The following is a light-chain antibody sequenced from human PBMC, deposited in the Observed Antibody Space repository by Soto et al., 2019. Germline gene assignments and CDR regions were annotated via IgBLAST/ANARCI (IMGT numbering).Light chain of an antibody. V-gene: IGKV1-5*01. J-gene: IGKJ2*01. Sequence: DIQMTQSPSSLSASAGDRATISCRASQDIHTWLAWYQQKRPGQAPRLLIYDASTMESGVLSRFSGSGSGTEFSLTITSLQPDDFATYYCQHYHGFPLSFGQGTKLES. CDR2: DAS. CDR1: QDIHTW. CDR3: QHYHGFPLS.